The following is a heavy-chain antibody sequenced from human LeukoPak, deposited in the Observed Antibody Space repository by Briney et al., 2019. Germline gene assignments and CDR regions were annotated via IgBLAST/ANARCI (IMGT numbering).Heavy chain of an antibody. V-gene: IGHV4-4*07. Sequence: PSETLSLTCTVSGVSISSYYWSWIRQPAGKGLEWIGRIYTSGSTNYNPSLKSRVTMSVDTSKNQFSLKLSSVTAADTAVYYCARGQRSDAGWGLYYYYYYIDVWGKGTTVTVSS. CDR2: IYTSGST. D-gene: IGHD3-10*01. CDR1: GVSISSYY. J-gene: IGHJ6*03. CDR3: ARGQRSDAGWGLYYYYYYIDV.